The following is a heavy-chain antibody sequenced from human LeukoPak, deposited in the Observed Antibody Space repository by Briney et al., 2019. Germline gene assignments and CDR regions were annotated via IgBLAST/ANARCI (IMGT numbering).Heavy chain of an antibody. D-gene: IGHD6-13*01. J-gene: IGHJ4*02. CDR1: GFTFSSYG. Sequence: GGSLRLSCAASGFTFSSYGMHWVRQAPGKGLGWVAFIRYDGSNKYYADSVKGRFTISRDNSKNTLYLQMNSLRAEDTAVYYCAKDVASSWYEGAGFWGQGTLVTVSS. V-gene: IGHV3-30*02. CDR3: AKDVASSWYEGAGF. CDR2: IRYDGSNK.